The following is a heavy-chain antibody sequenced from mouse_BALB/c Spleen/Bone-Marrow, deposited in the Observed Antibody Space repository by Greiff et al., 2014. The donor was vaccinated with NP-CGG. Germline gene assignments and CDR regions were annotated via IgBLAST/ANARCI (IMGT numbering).Heavy chain of an antibody. CDR2: ISHGGGTT. V-gene: IGHV5-12-1*01. CDR3: TRHGGYYPYYYAMDY. J-gene: IGHJ4*01. D-gene: IGHD2-3*01. CDR1: GFAFSSYD. Sequence: EVMLVESGGGLVKPGGSLKLSCAASGFAFSSYDMSWVRQTPEKRLEWVAYISHGGGTTYYSDTVEGRFTISRDNAKNTLYLQMSSLKSEDTAIYYCTRHGGYYPYYYAMDYWGQGTSVTVSS.